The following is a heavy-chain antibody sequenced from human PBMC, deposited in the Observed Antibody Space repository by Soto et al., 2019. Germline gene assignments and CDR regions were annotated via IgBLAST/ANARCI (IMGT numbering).Heavy chain of an antibody. J-gene: IGHJ6*03. CDR3: ARGDDFWSGYFYYMDV. Sequence: PSETLSLTCTVSGGSISSYYWSWIRQPPGKGLEWIGYIYYSGSTNYNPSLKSRVTISVDTSKNQFSLKLSSVTAADTAVYYCARGDDFWSGYFYYMDVWGKGTTVTVSS. CDR2: IYYSGST. V-gene: IGHV4-59*08. D-gene: IGHD3-3*01. CDR1: GGSISSYY.